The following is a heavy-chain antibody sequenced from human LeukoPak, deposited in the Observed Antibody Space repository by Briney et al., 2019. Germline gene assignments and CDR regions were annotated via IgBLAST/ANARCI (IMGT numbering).Heavy chain of an antibody. CDR2: IIPIFGTA. CDR1: GGTFSSYA. V-gene: IGHV1-69*13. J-gene: IGHJ4*02. Sequence: GASVTVSCKASGGTFSSYAISWVRQAPGQGLEWMGGIIPIFGTANYAQKFQGRVTTTADESTSTAYMELSSLRSEDTAVYYCARKWNSGSFDYWGQGTLVTVSS. D-gene: IGHD1-26*01. CDR3: ARKWNSGSFDY.